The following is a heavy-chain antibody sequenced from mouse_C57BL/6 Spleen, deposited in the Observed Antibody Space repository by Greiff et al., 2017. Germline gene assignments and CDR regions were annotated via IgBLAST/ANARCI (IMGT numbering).Heavy chain of an antibody. CDR1: GYTFTDYN. D-gene: IGHD2-3*01. CDR2: INPNNGGT. Sequence: VQLQQSGPELVKPGASVKIPCKASGYTFTDYNMDWVKQSHGKSLEWIGDINPNNGGTIYNQKFKGKATLTVDKSSSTAYMELRSLTSEDTAVYYCARSGYYVDYYAMDYWGQGTSVTVSS. CDR3: ARSGYYVDYYAMDY. V-gene: IGHV1-18*01. J-gene: IGHJ4*01.